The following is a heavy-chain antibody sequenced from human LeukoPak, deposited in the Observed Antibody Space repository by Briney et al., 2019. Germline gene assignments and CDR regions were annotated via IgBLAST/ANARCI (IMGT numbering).Heavy chain of an antibody. CDR1: GFTFSSYT. CDR2: ISSSKSYI. V-gene: IGHV3-21*01. CDR3: ARDHCSSTSCFPSGTNYFDS. D-gene: IGHD2-2*01. Sequence: PGGSLRLFCAASGFTFSSYTMNWVRQAPGKGLEWVSSISSSKSYIYNADSVKGRFTISRDNAKNSLFLQMNSLRAEDTAVYYCARDHCSSTSCFPSGTNYFDSWGQGTPVTVSS. J-gene: IGHJ4*02.